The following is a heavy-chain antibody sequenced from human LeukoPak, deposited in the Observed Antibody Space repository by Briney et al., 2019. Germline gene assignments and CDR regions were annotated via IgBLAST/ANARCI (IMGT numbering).Heavy chain of an antibody. CDR1: RGSITNSSCY. CDR3: ARHGDEGVIGH. CDR2: IYDSGST. D-gene: IGHD3-10*01. V-gene: IGHV4-39*01. Sequence: SETLSLTCAVSRGSITNSSCYWGWIRQPPGKGLEWIGSIYDSGSTYYNPSLKSRVTISVDTSKNQFSLKLSSVTAADTAVYYCARHGDEGVIGHWGQGTLVTVSS. J-gene: IGHJ4*02.